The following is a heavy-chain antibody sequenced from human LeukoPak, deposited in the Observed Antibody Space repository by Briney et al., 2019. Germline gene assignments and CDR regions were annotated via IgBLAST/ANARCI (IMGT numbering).Heavy chain of an antibody. Sequence: GRSLRLSCAASGFTFDDYAMHWVRQAPGKGLEWVSGISWNSGSIGYADSVKGRFTISRDNAKNSLYLQMNSLRAEDTALCYCAKDYYGSGSYYYFDYWGQGTLVTVSS. CDR3: AKDYYGSGSYYYFDY. D-gene: IGHD3-10*01. J-gene: IGHJ4*02. CDR2: ISWNSGSI. V-gene: IGHV3-9*01. CDR1: GFTFDDYA.